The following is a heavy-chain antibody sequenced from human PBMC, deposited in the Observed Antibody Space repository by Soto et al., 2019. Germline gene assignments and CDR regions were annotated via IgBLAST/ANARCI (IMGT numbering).Heavy chain of an antibody. J-gene: IGHJ4*02. D-gene: IGHD3-10*01. CDR1: GLRFDDYA. CDR3: AMSNSNDLYYHFES. V-gene: IGHV3-9*01. Sequence: EVQLVESGGGSVQPGGSLRLYCVASGLRFDDYAMHWVRQRPGKGLEWVSGINWNSDTIGYDDSVKGRFIVSRDNAEGSLLLQMSSLRAEDTAIYFCAMSNSNDLYYHFESWGQGTPVTVSS. CDR2: INWNSDTI.